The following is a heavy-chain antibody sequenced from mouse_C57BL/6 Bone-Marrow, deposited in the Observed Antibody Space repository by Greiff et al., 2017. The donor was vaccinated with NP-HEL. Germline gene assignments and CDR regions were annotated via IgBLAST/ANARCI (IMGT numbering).Heavy chain of an antibody. J-gene: IGHJ4*01. Sequence: QVQLQQPGAELVKPGASVKVSCKASGYTFTSYWMHWVKQRPGQGLEWIGRIHPSDSDTNYNQKFKGKATLTVDKSSSTAYMQLSSLTSEDSAVDYCAITTGVAGEMDDWGQGTSVTVSS. CDR3: AITTGVAGEMDD. V-gene: IGHV1-74*01. CDR2: IHPSDSDT. D-gene: IGHD1-1*01. CDR1: GYTFTSYW.